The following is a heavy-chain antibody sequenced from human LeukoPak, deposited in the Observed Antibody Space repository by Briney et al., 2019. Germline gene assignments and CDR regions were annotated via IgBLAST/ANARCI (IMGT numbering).Heavy chain of an antibody. V-gene: IGHV1-69*13. D-gene: IGHD4-23*01. Sequence: SVKVSCKASGGTFRSNAISWVRQAPGQGLEWMGGVTPIFGTANYAQKFQGRVTITAVESMSTAYMELSSPRSEDTAVYYCARGWLAETTVVTPYNYWGQGTLVTVSS. CDR1: GGTFRSNA. CDR3: ARGWLAETTVVTPYNY. CDR2: VTPIFGTA. J-gene: IGHJ4*02.